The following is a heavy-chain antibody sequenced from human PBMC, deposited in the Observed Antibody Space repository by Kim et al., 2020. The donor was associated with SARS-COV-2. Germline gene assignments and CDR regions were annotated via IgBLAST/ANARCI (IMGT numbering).Heavy chain of an antibody. J-gene: IGHJ4*02. CDR3: ASGGIPNDY. V-gene: IGHV3-7*03. Sequence: GGSLRLSCAASGFTFSSYWMNWVRQAPGKGLEWVANIKQDGSEKYYVDSVKGRFSISRDNAKNSLYLQMNSLRAEDTAVYYCASGGIPNDYWGQGTLVTVSS. D-gene: IGHD2-15*01. CDR1: GFTFSSYW. CDR2: IKQDGSEK.